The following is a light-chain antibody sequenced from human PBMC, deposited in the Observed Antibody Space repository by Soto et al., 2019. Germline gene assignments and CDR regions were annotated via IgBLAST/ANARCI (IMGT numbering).Light chain of an antibody. CDR2: GAS. J-gene: IGKJ4*01. Sequence: EIVMTQSPATLSVSPGERATLSCRASQSVSSNLAWYQQKPGQAPRLLSYGASPRATGIPARFSGSGSGTEFILTISSLQSEDFAVYYCQQYNKWPLTVGGGTKVEIK. CDR1: QSVSSN. CDR3: QQYNKWPLT. V-gene: IGKV3-15*01.